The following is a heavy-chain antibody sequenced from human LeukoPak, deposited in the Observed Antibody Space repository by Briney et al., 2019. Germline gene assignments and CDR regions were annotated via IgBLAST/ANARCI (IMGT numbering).Heavy chain of an antibody. V-gene: IGHV3-30*02. CDR3: TKGGYYFDY. D-gene: IGHD3-16*01. J-gene: IGHJ4*02. Sequence: GGSLRLSCAAPGLTFSSFGMHWVRQAPGKGLEWVAFIRYDDSAKYYADSVKGRFTISRDNSKNTLYLQMNSLRAEDTAVYYCTKGGYYFDYWGQGSLV. CDR1: GLTFSSFG. CDR2: IRYDDSAK.